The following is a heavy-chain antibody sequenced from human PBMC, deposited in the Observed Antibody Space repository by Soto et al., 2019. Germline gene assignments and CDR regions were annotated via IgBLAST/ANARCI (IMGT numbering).Heavy chain of an antibody. Sequence: PGGSLRLSCGASGFSFSSNWMHWVRQAPGKGLVWVSRINSDGSSTSYADSVKGRFTISRDNAKNTLYLQMNSLRAEDTAVYYCARDETDNYYYDSSGYDYWGQGTLVTVSS. CDR2: INSDGSST. V-gene: IGHV3-74*01. D-gene: IGHD3-22*01. CDR1: GFSFSSNW. J-gene: IGHJ4*02. CDR3: ARDETDNYYYDSSGYDY.